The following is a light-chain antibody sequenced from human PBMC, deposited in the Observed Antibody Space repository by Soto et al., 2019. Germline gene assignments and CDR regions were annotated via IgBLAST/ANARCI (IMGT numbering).Light chain of an antibody. CDR2: GAS. V-gene: IGKV3-20*01. CDR1: QSVSSSY. J-gene: IGKJ3*01. CDR3: QQYGSSPFT. Sequence: EIGLTQSPGTLSLSPGERATLSCRASQSVSSSYLAWYQQKPGQAPRLLIYGASSRATGIPDRFSGSGSGTDFTLTISRLEPEDFAVYYCQQYGSSPFTFGPGTKVDI.